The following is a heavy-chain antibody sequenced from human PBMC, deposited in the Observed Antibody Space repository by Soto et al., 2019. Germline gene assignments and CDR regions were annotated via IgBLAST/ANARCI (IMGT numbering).Heavy chain of an antibody. CDR3: AKSGVAVAGTIDYYYGMDV. CDR2: ISGSGGST. J-gene: IGHJ6*02. Sequence: GGSLRLSCAASGFTFSSYAMSWVRQAPGKGLEWVSAISGSGGSTYYADSVKGRFTISRDNSKNTLYLQMNSLRAEDTAVYYCAKSGVAVAGTIDYYYGMDVWGQGTTVTVSS. V-gene: IGHV3-23*01. CDR1: GFTFSSYA. D-gene: IGHD6-19*01.